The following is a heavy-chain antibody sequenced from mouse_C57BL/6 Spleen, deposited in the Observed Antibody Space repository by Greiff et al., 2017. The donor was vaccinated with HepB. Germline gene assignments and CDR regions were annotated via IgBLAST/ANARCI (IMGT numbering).Heavy chain of an antibody. CDR1: GYTFTSYW. D-gene: IGHD3-2*02. V-gene: IGHV1-59*01. Sequence: VQLQQPGAELVRPGTSVQLSCKASGYTFTSYWMHWVKQRPGQGLEWIGVIDPSDSYTNYNQKFKGKATFTVDTSSSTAYMPLSSLTSEDSAVYYCARKRSGYDYFDYWGQGTTLTVSS. CDR3: ARKRSGYDYFDY. CDR2: IDPSDSYT. J-gene: IGHJ2*01.